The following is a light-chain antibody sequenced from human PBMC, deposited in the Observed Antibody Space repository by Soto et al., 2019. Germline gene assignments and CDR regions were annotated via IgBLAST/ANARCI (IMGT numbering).Light chain of an antibody. CDR3: GSWDSSLSAYV. J-gene: IGLJ1*01. CDR1: SSNIGGNS. V-gene: IGLV1-51*01. Sequence: QSAMTQPPSVSAAPGQKVTISCTGSSSNIGGNSVFWYQQLPGTAPKLLIYDDNKRPSGMPDRFSGSKSGTSATLGITAFQTGDEADYYCGSWDSSLSAYVFGTGTKLTVL. CDR2: DDN.